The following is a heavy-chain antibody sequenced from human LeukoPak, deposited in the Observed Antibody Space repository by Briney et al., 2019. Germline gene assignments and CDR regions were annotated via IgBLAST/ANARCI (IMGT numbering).Heavy chain of an antibody. V-gene: IGHV3-33*01. CDR3: ARPSLAYCGGDCYSWYYYGMDV. CDR2: IWYDGRNK. CDR1: GFTFSSYG. J-gene: IGHJ6*04. D-gene: IGHD2-21*02. Sequence: GRSLRLSCAASGFTFSSYGMHWVSQAPGKGREGGAVIWYDGRNKHYADSVKGRFTISRDNSKNTLYLQMNSLRADDTAVYYCARPSLAYCGGDCYSWYYYGMDVWGKGTTVTVSS.